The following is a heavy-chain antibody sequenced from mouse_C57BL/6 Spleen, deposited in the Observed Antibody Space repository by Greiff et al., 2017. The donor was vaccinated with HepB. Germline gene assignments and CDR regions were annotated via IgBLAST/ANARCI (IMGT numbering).Heavy chain of an antibody. Sequence: EVQLQQSGPELVKPGASVKIPCKASGYTFTDYNMDWVKQSHGKSLEWIGDINPNNGGTIYNQKFKGKATLTVDKSSSTAYMELRSLTSEDTAVYYCARRLYYDYDGGDWFAYWGQGTLVTVSA. CDR1: GYTFTDYN. D-gene: IGHD2-4*01. V-gene: IGHV1-18*01. J-gene: IGHJ3*01. CDR3: ARRLYYDYDGGDWFAY. CDR2: INPNNGGT.